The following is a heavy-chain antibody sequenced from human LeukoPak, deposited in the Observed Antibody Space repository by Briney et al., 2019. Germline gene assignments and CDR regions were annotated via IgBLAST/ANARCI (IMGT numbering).Heavy chain of an antibody. D-gene: IGHD6-13*01. CDR2: IKEDGSEK. CDR1: GFTSSSYW. CDR3: AREIGSAARGR. Sequence: GGSLRLSCAASGFTSSSYWMSWVRQAPGKGLEWVANIKEDGSEKYYVDPVKGRLTISRDNAKNSLYLQMNSLRDEDTAIYYCAREIGSAARGRWGQGTLVTVSS. V-gene: IGHV3-7*05. J-gene: IGHJ4*02.